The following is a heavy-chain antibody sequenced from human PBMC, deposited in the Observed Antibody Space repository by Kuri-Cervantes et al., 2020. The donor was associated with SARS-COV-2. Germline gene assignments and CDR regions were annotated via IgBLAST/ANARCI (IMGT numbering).Heavy chain of an antibody. CDR2: INPNSGGT. V-gene: IGHV1-2*02. Sequence: ASVKVSCKASGYTFTGYYMHWVRQAPGQGLEWMGWINPNSGGTNYAQKFQGRVTMTRDTSTSTVYMELNSLRAEDTAVYYCARGSSSTYFDYWGQGTLVTVSS. J-gene: IGHJ4*02. CDR1: GYTFTGYY. CDR3: ARGSSSTYFDY. D-gene: IGHD6-6*01.